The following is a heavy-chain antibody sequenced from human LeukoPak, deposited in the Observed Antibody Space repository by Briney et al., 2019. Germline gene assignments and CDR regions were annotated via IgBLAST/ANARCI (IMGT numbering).Heavy chain of an antibody. V-gene: IGHV3-23*01. J-gene: IGHJ6*02. Sequence: GGSLRLSCAASGFTFSSYAVSWVRQAPGKGLEWVSAISGSGGSTYYADSVKGRFTISRDNSKDTLYLQMNSLRAEDTAVYYCANFGAAAADYYYYGMDVWGQGTTVTVSS. CDR2: ISGSGGST. D-gene: IGHD6-13*01. CDR3: ANFGAAAADYYYYGMDV. CDR1: GFTFSSYA.